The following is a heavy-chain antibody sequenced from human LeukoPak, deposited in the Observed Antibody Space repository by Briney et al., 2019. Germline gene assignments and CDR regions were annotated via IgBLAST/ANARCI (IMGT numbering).Heavy chain of an antibody. J-gene: IGHJ4*02. V-gene: IGHV3-21*01. CDR1: GFTFSSYS. Sequence: GGSLRLSCAASGFTFSSYSMNWVRQAPGKGLEWVSSISRSSSYIYYPDSVKGRFTISRDNTKNSLYLQLNSLRAEDTAVYYCATDRGFASFDYWGQGTLVTVSS. CDR3: ATDRGFASFDY. D-gene: IGHD3-3*01. CDR2: ISRSSSYI.